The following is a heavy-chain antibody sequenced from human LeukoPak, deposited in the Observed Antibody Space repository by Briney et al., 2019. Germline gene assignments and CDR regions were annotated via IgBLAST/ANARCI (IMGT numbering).Heavy chain of an antibody. Sequence: GGSLRLSCAASGFTFDDYAMSWVRQAPGKGLEWVSAISGSGGSTYYADSVKGRFTISRDNSKNTLYLQMNSLRAEDTAVYYCAKPGVKQWLVRIWYMDVWGKGTTVTVSS. CDR2: ISGSGGST. V-gene: IGHV3-23*01. D-gene: IGHD6-19*01. CDR1: GFTFDDYA. J-gene: IGHJ6*03. CDR3: AKPGVKQWLVRIWYMDV.